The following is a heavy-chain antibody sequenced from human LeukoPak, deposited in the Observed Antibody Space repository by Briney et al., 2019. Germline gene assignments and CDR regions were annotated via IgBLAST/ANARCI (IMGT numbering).Heavy chain of an antibody. CDR3: ARASSKQLAGYLPDGFDI. Sequence: PGGSLRLSCAASGFXFSSYSINWVRQAPGKGLKWVSSISSSGTYVYYADSVKGRFTISRDNAKNSLSLQMNSLRADDAAVYYCARASSKQLAGYLPDGFDIWGQGTMVTVSS. D-gene: IGHD3-9*01. J-gene: IGHJ3*02. CDR1: GFXFSSYS. CDR2: ISSSGTYV. V-gene: IGHV3-21*01.